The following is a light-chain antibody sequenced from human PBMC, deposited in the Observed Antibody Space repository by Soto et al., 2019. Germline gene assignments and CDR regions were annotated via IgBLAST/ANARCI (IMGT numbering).Light chain of an antibody. Sequence: QFVLTQPASVSGSPGQSITISCTGTSSDVGGYNYVSWYQQHPDKAPKLMIYDVSNRPSGVSNRFSGSKSGNTASLTISALQAEYETDYYCCSYTSHNTYVFGTGTKVTVL. V-gene: IGLV2-14*01. CDR1: SSDVGGYNY. J-gene: IGLJ1*01. CDR2: DVS. CDR3: CSYTSHNTYV.